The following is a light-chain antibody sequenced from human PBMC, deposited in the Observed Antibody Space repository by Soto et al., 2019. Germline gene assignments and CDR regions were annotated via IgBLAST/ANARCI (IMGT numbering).Light chain of an antibody. CDR1: SGRFASNY. CDR2: EDN. J-gene: IGLJ2*01. CDR3: QSYDSSTVV. V-gene: IGLV6-57*04. Sequence: NFMLTQPHSVSESPGKTVSISCTRSSGRFASNYVQWYQQRPGSAPTTVIYEDNQRPSGVPDRFSGSTDGSSNSASLTISGLQTEDEADYYCQSYDSSTVVFGGGTKVTVL.